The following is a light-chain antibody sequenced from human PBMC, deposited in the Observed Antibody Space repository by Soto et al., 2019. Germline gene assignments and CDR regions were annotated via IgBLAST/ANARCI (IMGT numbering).Light chain of an antibody. Sequence: DIQLTQSPSSLSASVGDTVTITCRASQTIDTYLNWYQHKPGKAPYLLIYAASNLQTGVPSRFRGSGSETDFALTISNLEPEDFATYYCQQSDGTPPLTFGGGTKVEI. J-gene: IGKJ4*01. CDR3: QQSDGTPPLT. CDR2: AAS. CDR1: QTIDTY. V-gene: IGKV1-39*01.